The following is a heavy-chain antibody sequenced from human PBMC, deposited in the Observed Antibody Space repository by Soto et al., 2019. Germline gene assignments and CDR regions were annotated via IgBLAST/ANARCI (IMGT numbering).Heavy chain of an antibody. Sequence: PVGSLRLSCAASRFSVTSHAMHWVRQAPGKGLEWVAVISHDGRQKHYIDSVRGRFTLSRDESDNTVYLQMNSLRREDTAMYYCVKDVYFDSYYFDQWGQGTLVTVSS. CDR2: ISHDGRQK. V-gene: IGHV3-30*04. J-gene: IGHJ4*02. D-gene: IGHD3-9*01. CDR1: RFSVTSHA. CDR3: VKDVYFDSYYFDQ.